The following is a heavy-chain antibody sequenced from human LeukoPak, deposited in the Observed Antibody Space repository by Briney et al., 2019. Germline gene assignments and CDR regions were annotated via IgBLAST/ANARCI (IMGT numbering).Heavy chain of an antibody. CDR2: ISSSSSTI. D-gene: IGHD3-16*02. J-gene: IGHJ5*02. V-gene: IGHV3-48*01. CDR3: ARVVWGGYRKDR. Sequence: PGGSLRLSCAASGYTFSSYSMNWVRQAPGKGLEWISYISSSSSTIYYADSVKGRFTISRDNAKNSLYLQMNSLRAEDTAVYYCARVVWGGYRKDRWGQGTLVAVSS. CDR1: GYTFSSYS.